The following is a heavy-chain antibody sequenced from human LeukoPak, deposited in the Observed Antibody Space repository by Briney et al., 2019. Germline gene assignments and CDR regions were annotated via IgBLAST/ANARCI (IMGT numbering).Heavy chain of an antibody. V-gene: IGHV4-59*12. Sequence: SETLSLTCTVSGGSISSYYWSWIRQPPGKGLEWIGYIYYSGSTNYNPSLKSRVTMSVDTSKNQFSLKLSSVTAADTAVYYCARALGHAFDIWGQGTMVTVSS. CDR1: GGSISSYY. CDR2: IYYSGST. CDR3: ARALGHAFDI. J-gene: IGHJ3*02.